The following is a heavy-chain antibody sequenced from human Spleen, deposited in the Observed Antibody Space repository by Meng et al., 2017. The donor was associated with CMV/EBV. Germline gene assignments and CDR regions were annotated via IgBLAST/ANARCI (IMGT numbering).Heavy chain of an antibody. Sequence: GESLKISCAASEFTFSTYWMSWVRQAPGKGLEWLANIKQDGSETYYVDSVKGRFTISRDNAKNSLYLQMNSLRAEDTAVYYCARAVGYSGYDPGDYWGQGTLVTVSS. CDR1: EFTFSTYW. D-gene: IGHD5-12*01. J-gene: IGHJ4*02. CDR3: ARAVGYSGYDPGDY. V-gene: IGHV3-7*01. CDR2: IKQDGSET.